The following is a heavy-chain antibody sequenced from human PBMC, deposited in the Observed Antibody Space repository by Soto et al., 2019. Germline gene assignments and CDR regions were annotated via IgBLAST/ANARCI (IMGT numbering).Heavy chain of an antibody. CDR2: IYSSGSS. D-gene: IGHD1-20*01. Sequence: PSSTXSLTCTVSGVSIIIYYCILIRQPAGKGLEFIGRIYSSGSSNYSPSLKSPVTMSVDTSKNQFSLKLNSVTAADTAVYYCARAGHRGLTQLYFESRGQGPLVTV. V-gene: IGHV4-4*07. CDR3: ARAGHRGLTQLYFES. J-gene: IGHJ4*02. CDR1: GVSIIIYY.